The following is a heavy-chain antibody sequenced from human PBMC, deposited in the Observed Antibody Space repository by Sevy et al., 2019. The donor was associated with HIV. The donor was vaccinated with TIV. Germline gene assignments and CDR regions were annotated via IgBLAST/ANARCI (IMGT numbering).Heavy chain of an antibody. J-gene: IGHJ5*02. Sequence: SETLSLTCAVYGGSFSGYYWSWIRQPPGKGLEWIGEINHSGSTNYNPSLKSRVTISVDTSKNQFSLKLSSVTAADTAVYYCARGLCRLVGGSCQTPKTNWFDPWGQGTLVTVSS. CDR1: GGSFSGYY. D-gene: IGHD2-15*01. V-gene: IGHV4-34*01. CDR3: ARGLCRLVGGSCQTPKTNWFDP. CDR2: INHSGST.